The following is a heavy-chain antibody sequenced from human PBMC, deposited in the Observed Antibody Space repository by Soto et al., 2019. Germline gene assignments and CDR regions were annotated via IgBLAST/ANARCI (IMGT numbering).Heavy chain of an antibody. V-gene: IGHV3-23*01. D-gene: IGHD2-8*01. Sequence: GGSLRLSCVASGFTFSSYSMSWVRQAPGKGLEWVSGFRAGGDDGTTYYADSVKGRFTISRDNSKNTLYLQMNSLRAEDTAVYYCARATAESDIVLMVYAADYWGQGTLVTVSS. CDR2: FRAGGDDGTT. CDR3: ARATAESDIVLMVYAADY. J-gene: IGHJ4*02. CDR1: GFTFSSYS.